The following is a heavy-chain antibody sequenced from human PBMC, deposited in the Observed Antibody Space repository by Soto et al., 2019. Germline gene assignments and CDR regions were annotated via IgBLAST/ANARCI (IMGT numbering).Heavy chain of an antibody. Sequence: GESLKISCAASGFTFSSYWMSWVRQAPGKGLEWVANIKQDGSEKYYVDSVKGRFTISRDNAKNSLYLQMNSLRAEDTAVYYCARVVGYYYDSSGYFWFDPWGQGTLVTVSS. D-gene: IGHD3-22*01. J-gene: IGHJ5*02. V-gene: IGHV3-7*03. CDR2: IKQDGSEK. CDR3: ARVVGYYYDSSGYFWFDP. CDR1: GFTFSSYW.